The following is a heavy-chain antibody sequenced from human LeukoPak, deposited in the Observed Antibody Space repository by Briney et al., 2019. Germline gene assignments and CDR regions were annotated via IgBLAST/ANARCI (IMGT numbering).Heavy chain of an antibody. CDR3: ASQTPRRLPIAVADYFDY. CDR1: GFTFSAYA. D-gene: IGHD6-19*01. J-gene: IGHJ4*02. Sequence: QPGGSLILSCAVSGFTFSAYAMSWVRQAPGKGLEWVSAMSGSGGMTYYADSVKGRFSISRDNSKNTLHLQMNSLRAEDTAVYYCASQTPRRLPIAVADYFDYWGQGTLVTVSP. CDR2: MSGSGGMT. V-gene: IGHV3-23*01.